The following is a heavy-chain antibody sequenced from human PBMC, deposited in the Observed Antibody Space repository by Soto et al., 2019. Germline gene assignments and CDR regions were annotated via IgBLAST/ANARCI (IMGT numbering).Heavy chain of an antibody. J-gene: IGHJ3*02. V-gene: IGHV3-66*01. CDR1: GITVSSNY. D-gene: IGHD3-10*01. CDR3: AAGALPEEFDAFDI. Sequence: GGSLRLSCAASGITVSSNYMSWVRQAPGKELDWVSVIYRNGKTYYADSVKGRFIISRDNSKNTLYLQMNSLRADDTAVYYCAAGALPEEFDAFDIWGQGTMVTVSS. CDR2: IYRNGKT.